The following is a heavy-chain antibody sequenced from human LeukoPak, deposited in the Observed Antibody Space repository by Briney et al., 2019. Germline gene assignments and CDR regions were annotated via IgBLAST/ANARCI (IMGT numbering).Heavy chain of an antibody. Sequence: GSLRLSCAASGFTFSSYGMHWVRQAPGKGLEWVAVISYDGSNKYYADSVKGRFTISRDNSKNTLYLQMNSLRAEDTAVYYCAKGVDSLYYFDYWGQGTLVTASS. D-gene: IGHD3-9*01. V-gene: IGHV3-30*18. CDR2: ISYDGSNK. CDR3: AKGVDSLYYFDY. J-gene: IGHJ4*02. CDR1: GFTFSSYG.